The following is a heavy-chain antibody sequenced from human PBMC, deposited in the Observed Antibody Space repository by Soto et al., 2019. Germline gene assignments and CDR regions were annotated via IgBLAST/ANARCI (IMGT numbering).Heavy chain of an antibody. J-gene: IGHJ3*01. CDR1: GGYISVGYYS. Sequence: PSETLSLTCAVSGGYISVGYYSLSWIRQPPGKGLEWIGFIYNSGSTYYNSSLKSRVTISVDRSKNHFFLNLTSVTAADTAVYYCATHRTFPQIWGQG. CDR2: IYNSGST. CDR3: ATHRTFPQI. V-gene: IGHV4-30-2*01. D-gene: IGHD1-1*01.